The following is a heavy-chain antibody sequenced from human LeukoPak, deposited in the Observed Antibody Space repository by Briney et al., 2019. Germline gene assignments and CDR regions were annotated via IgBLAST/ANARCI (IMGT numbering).Heavy chain of an antibody. CDR2: IIPIFGTA. D-gene: IGHD3-22*01. CDR3: ARDSYDSSGNYLDY. CDR1: GGTFSSYA. V-gene: IGHV1-69*05. Sequence: GASVKVSCKASGGTFSSYAISWVRQAPGQGLEWMGGIIPIFGTANYAQKFQGRVTMTTDTSTRTAYMELRSLRSDDTAVFYCARDSYDSSGNYLDYWGQGTLVTVSS. J-gene: IGHJ4*02.